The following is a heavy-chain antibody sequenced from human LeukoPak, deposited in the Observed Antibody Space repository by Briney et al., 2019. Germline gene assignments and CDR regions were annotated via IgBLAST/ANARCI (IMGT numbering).Heavy chain of an antibody. CDR3: ARVGYGDYGWFDP. CDR2: ISDSGST. CDR1: GDSISTYY. Sequence: PWETLSLTCTVSGDSISTYYWTWIRQPPGKGLEWIGYISDSGSTNYNPSLKSRVTISLDTSKNQFSLKLISLTAADTAAYYCARVGYGDYGWFDPWGQGTLVTVSS. J-gene: IGHJ5*02. V-gene: IGHV4-59*01. D-gene: IGHD4-17*01.